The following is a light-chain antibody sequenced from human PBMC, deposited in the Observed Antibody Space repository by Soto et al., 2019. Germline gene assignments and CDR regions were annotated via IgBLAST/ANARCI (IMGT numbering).Light chain of an antibody. V-gene: IGLV2-14*01. CDR2: DVS. Sequence: QAVVTQPASVSGSPGQSITISCTGTSSDVGGYNYVSWYQQHPGKAPKLMIYDVSNRPSGVSTRFSGSKSGNTASLTISGLQAEDEADYYCSSYTSSSTHYVFGTGTKLTVL. CDR1: SSDVGGYNY. CDR3: SSYTSSSTHYV. J-gene: IGLJ1*01.